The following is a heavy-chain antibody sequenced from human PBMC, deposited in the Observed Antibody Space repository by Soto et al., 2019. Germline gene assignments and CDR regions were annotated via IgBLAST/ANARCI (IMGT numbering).Heavy chain of an antibody. J-gene: IGHJ6*02. Sequence: QVQLQESGPGLVKPSETLSLTCTVSGGSVTNGSYYWNWIRQPPGKGLEWIGYSHYIGSANYTASLKSRVTISLDTSKNQFSLKLSSVTAADTAVYYCARAQCIAAGCRYYYSGMDVWGQGTTVTVSS. CDR3: ARAQCIAAGCRYYYSGMDV. CDR1: GGSVTNGSYY. CDR2: SHYIGSA. V-gene: IGHV4-61*01. D-gene: IGHD2-15*01.